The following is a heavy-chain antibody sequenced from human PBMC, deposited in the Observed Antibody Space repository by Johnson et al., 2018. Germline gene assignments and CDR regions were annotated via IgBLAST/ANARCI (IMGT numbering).Heavy chain of an antibody. J-gene: IGHJ1*01. CDR3: ERDENYGRSTSCYPWGQQ. CDR1: GFLFRTYG. V-gene: IGHV3-33*01. D-gene: IGHD2-2*01. CDR2: IWSDGNHK. Sequence: VQLLESGGGVVQPGRSLRLACAASGFLFRTYGMHWVRQAPGMGLEWVAVIWSDGNHKFYADSVKGRVTFTRDNAKNTLYLQMNSLRAEYTAVYYCERDENYGRSTSCYPWGQQWGEGTLVNVSS.